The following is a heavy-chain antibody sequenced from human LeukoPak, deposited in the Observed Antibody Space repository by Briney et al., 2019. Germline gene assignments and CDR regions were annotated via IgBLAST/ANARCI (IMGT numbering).Heavy chain of an antibody. V-gene: IGHV4-30-4*01. J-gene: IGHJ4*02. CDR3: ARYYYGSGSYFPDY. D-gene: IGHD3-10*01. Sequence: TSSETLSLTCTVSGGSISSDDYYWSWIRQPPGKGLEWIGYIYYSGSTYYNPSLKSRLTISVDTSKNQFSLKLSSVTAADTAVYYCARYYYGSGSYFPDYWGQGTLVTVSS. CDR1: GGSISSDDYY. CDR2: IYYSGST.